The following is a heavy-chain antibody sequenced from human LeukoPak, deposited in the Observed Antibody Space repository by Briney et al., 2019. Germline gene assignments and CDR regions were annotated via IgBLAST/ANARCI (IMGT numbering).Heavy chain of an antibody. D-gene: IGHD4-17*01. Sequence: SETLSLTCTVSGGSISSSSYYWGWIRQPPGKGLEWIGSIYYSGSTYYNPSLKSRVTISVDTSKNQFSLKLSSVTAADTAVYYCARDPAVTNYFDYWGRGTLVTVSS. CDR1: GGSISSSSYY. CDR3: ARDPAVTNYFDY. CDR2: IYYSGST. J-gene: IGHJ4*02. V-gene: IGHV4-39*07.